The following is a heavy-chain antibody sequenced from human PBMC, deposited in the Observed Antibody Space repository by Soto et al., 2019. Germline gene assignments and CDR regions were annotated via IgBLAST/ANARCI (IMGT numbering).Heavy chain of an antibody. V-gene: IGHV3-21*01. D-gene: IGHD3-16*01. Sequence: PRLSCAASGFTFSIYSMNCVLQAPGKGLEWVSSISSSSSYIYYADSVKGRFTISRDNAKNSLYLQMNSLRAEDTAVYYCVGPPPSNYGMDVWGQGTTVTVSS. J-gene: IGHJ6*02. CDR1: GFTFSIYS. CDR2: ISSSSSYI. CDR3: VGPPPSNYGMDV.